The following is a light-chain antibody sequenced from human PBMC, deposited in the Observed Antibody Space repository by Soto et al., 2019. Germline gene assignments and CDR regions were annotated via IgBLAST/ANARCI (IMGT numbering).Light chain of an antibody. V-gene: IGLV3-21*02. J-gene: IGLJ3*02. CDR2: NGR. CDR3: QVRESPSDHSVV. Sequence: SYELTQPPSVSVAPGQTASITCGGDNIGTKGVHWYQQKPGQAPELVVYNGRDRPSGIPERFSGSNSGNTATLTITRVEAGDEADFYCQVRESPSDHSVVFGGGTKLIVL. CDR1: NIGTKG.